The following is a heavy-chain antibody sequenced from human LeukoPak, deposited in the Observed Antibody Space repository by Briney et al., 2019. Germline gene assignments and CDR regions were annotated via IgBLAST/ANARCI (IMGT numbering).Heavy chain of an antibody. J-gene: IGHJ4*02. D-gene: IGHD3-22*01. CDR3: ARDRGSSGYYDFDY. Sequence: GASVKVSCKASGYTFTSYGISWVRQAPGQGLEWMGWISAYNGNTNYAQKFQGRVTMTRDTSTSTVYMELSSLRSEDTAVYYCARDRGSSGYYDFDYWGQGTLVTVSS. CDR1: GYTFTSYG. V-gene: IGHV1-18*01. CDR2: ISAYNGNT.